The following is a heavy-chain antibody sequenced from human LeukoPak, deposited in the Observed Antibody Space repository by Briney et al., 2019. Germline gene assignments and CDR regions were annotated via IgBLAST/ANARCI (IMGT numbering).Heavy chain of an antibody. CDR3: ARARGYCSSTSCWFDL. D-gene: IGHD2-2*01. CDR2: ISAYNGNT. V-gene: IGHV1-18*01. J-gene: IGHJ2*01. Sequence: ASVKVSRKASGYTFTSYGISWVRQAPGQGLEWMGWISAYNGNTNYAQKLQGRVTMTTDASTSTAYMELRSLRSDDTAVYYCARARGYCSSTSCWFDLWGRGTLVTVSS. CDR1: GYTFTSYG.